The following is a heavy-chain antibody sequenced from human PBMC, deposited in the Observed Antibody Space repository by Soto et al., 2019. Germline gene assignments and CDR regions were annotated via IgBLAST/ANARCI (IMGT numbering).Heavy chain of an antibody. V-gene: IGHV4-31*03. J-gene: IGHJ4*02. CDR1: GGSISSGGYY. CDR2: IYYSGST. Sequence: SETLSLTCTVSGGSISSGGYYWSWIRQHPGKGLEWIGYIYYSGSTYYNPYLKSRLTISVDTSKNQFSLKLSSVTAADTAVYYCARDSSGSYYFDYWGQGTLVTVSS. D-gene: IGHD1-26*01. CDR3: ARDSSGSYYFDY.